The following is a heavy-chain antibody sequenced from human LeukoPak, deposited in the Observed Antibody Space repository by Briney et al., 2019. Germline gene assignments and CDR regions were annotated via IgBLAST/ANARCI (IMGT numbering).Heavy chain of an antibody. D-gene: IGHD1-26*01. V-gene: IGHV3-9*03. Sequence: LSLTCTVSGGSISSYYWSWIRQPPGKGLEWVSGISWNSGSIGYADSVKGRSTISRDNAKNSLYLQMNSLRAEDMALYYCAKSPSYRMGGTSPTFDYWGQGTLVTVSS. CDR3: AKSPSYRMGGTSPTFDY. J-gene: IGHJ4*02. CDR1: GGSISSYY. CDR2: ISWNSGSI.